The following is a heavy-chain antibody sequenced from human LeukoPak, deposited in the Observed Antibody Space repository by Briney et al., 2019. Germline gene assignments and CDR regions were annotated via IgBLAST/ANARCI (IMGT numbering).Heavy chain of an antibody. CDR2: INPNTGGT. D-gene: IGHD1-1*01. J-gene: IGHJ4*02. Sequence: ASVKVSCKASGYTFTAYYMHWVRQAPGQGLEWMGWINPNTGGTNYAPKFQGRVTMTRDTSISTAYMVLSGLTFDDTAVYYCARDDNFQFDSWGQGTLVTVSS. V-gene: IGHV1-2*02. CDR3: ARDDNFQFDS. CDR1: GYTFTAYY.